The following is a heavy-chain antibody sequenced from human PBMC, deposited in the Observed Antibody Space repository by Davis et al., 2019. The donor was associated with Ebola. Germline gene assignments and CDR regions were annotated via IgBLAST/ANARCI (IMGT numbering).Heavy chain of an antibody. Sequence: PGGSLRLSCAASGFTLSTYDMHWVRQAPGKGLEWVAFVSYDGTNQYYADSVNGRFTVSRDNSRNTLYLQLDSLSAEDTATYYCARGRVENFDYYFDYWGQGTLISVSS. V-gene: IGHV3-30-3*01. J-gene: IGHJ4*02. CDR1: GFTLSTYD. CDR2: VSYDGTNQ. D-gene: IGHD3-9*01. CDR3: ARGRVENFDYYFDY.